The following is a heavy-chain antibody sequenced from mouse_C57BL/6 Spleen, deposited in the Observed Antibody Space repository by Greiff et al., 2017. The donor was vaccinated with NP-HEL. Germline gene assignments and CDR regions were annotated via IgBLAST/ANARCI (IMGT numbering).Heavy chain of an antibody. CDR1: GYAFSSSW. J-gene: IGHJ2*01. CDR2: IYPGDGDT. CDR3: ARSELTGVFDY. D-gene: IGHD4-1*01. V-gene: IGHV1-82*01. Sequence: VKLQESGPELVKPGASVKISCKASGYAFSSSWMNWVKQRPGKGLEWIGRIYPGDGDTNYNGKFKGKATLTADKSSSTAYMQLSSLTSEDSAVYFCARSELTGVFDYWGQGTTLTVSS.